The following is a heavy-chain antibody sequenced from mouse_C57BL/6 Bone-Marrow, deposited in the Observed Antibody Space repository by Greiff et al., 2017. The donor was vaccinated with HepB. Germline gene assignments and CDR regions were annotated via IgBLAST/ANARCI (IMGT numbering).Heavy chain of an antibody. CDR1: GFPITSGYY. V-gene: IGHV12-3*01. CDR2: ITPSGET. Sequence: VKLQESGPGLVKPSQSLFLTCSITGFPITSGYYWICIRQSPGKPLEWMGYITPSGETFYNPSLPSPISITREKSKNQFFLQLNSVTAEDTAMYYCAGVLGGGYFDVWGTGTTVTVSS. CDR3: AGVLGGGYFDV. J-gene: IGHJ1*03. D-gene: IGHD4-1*01.